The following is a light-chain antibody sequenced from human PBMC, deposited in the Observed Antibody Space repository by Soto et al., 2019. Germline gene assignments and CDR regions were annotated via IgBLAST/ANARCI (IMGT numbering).Light chain of an antibody. CDR1: QSISSNY. CDR2: GAS. Sequence: EIVLTQSPGTLSMSPGERATLSCRASQSISSNYLAWYQQKPGQAPRLLIYGASSGATGIPDRFGGSGSGTDSPLTISRLEAEDFAVYCCQHYGSSPRTFGQGTKVEFK. CDR3: QHYGSSPRT. J-gene: IGKJ1*01. V-gene: IGKV3-20*01.